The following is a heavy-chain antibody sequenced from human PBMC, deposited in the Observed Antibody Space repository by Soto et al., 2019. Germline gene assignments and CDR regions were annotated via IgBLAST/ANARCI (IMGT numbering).Heavy chain of an antibody. CDR1: GGTFSSYT. V-gene: IGHV1-69*02. CDR2: IIPILGIA. CDR3: ARVIAGTTTAFAI. Sequence: SVKVSCKASGGTFSSYTISWVRQAPGQGLEWMGRIIPILGIANYAQKFQGRVTITADKSTSIAYMELSSLRSEDTDVYYCARVIAGTTTAFAIWGQGTMVTVSS. D-gene: IGHD1-7*01. J-gene: IGHJ3*02.